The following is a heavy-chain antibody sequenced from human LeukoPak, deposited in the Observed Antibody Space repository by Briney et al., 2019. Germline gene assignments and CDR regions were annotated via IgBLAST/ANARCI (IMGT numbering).Heavy chain of an antibody. Sequence: APVKVSCKVSGDTLSELTMHWVRQAPGKGLEWMGGFDPGAGEILYAQQFQGRVTMTEVTSTDTAYMELTSLRSEDSGVYFCAAGGIYSLLDYWGQGTLVTVSS. V-gene: IGHV1-24*01. J-gene: IGHJ4*02. CDR2: FDPGAGEI. CDR3: AAGGIYSLLDY. CDR1: GDTLSELT. D-gene: IGHD3-10*01.